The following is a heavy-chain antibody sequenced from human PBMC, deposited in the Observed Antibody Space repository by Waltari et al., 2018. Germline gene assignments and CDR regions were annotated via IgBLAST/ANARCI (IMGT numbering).Heavy chain of an antibody. CDR2: ISDDGQTS. D-gene: IGHD3-10*01. J-gene: IGHJ6*03. Sequence: EARLEESGGGLEEPGRSLRLCCSASGFTFHNCAITWDRQAAGKGLEWFSSISDDGQTSFYADSVKGRCIIARDNSKSTLFLHLNSLRGDDTARYYCAKGIRATATYFYMDVWGKGTTVTVSS. V-gene: IGHV3-23*04. CDR3: AKGIRATATYFYMDV. CDR1: GFTFHNCA.